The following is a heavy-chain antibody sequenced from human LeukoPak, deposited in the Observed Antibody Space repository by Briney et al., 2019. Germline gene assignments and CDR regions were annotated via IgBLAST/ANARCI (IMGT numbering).Heavy chain of an antibody. CDR2: ISGSGGST. V-gene: IGHV3-23*01. D-gene: IGHD6-19*01. CDR3: AKVEWLVVNGMDV. J-gene: IGHJ6*02. Sequence: GGSLRLSCAASGFTFSSYAMHWVRQAPGKGLEWVSAISGSGGSTYYADSVKGRFTISRDNSKNTLYLQMNSLRAEDTAVYYCAKVEWLVVNGMDVWGQGTTVTVSS. CDR1: GFTFSSYA.